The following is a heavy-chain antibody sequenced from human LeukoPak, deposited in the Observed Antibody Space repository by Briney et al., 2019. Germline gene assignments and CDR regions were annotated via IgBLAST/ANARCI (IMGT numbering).Heavy chain of an antibody. V-gene: IGHV3-48*01. CDR1: GFTFGSYS. CDR3: AREAGIAAAGNA. Sequence: PGGSLRLSCAASGFTFGSYSMNWVRQAPGKGLEWVSYISSSSSTIYYADSVKGRFTISRDNAKNSLYLQMNSLRAEDTAVYYCAREAGIAAAGNAWGQGTLVTVSS. J-gene: IGHJ5*02. CDR2: ISSSSSTI. D-gene: IGHD6-13*01.